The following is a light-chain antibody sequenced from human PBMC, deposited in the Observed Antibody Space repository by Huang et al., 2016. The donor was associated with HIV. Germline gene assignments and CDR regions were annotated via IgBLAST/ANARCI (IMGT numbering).Light chain of an antibody. V-gene: IGKV3-15*01. CDR2: GAS. CDR3: QQYNNWPLT. CDR1: TSVKSY. Sequence: EVVLTQSPVSLSVSPGDGATLSCRASTSVKSYLAWYKQTPGQAPRLRISGASTRATGVPARFSGSWSGTDFTLTISSLQSEDFAVYYCQQYNNWPLTFGGGTKVEIK. J-gene: IGKJ4*01.